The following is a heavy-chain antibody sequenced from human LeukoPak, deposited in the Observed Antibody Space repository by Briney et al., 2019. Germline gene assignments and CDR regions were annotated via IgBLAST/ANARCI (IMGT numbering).Heavy chain of an antibody. CDR3: ARGGPSRGTGFYYFDY. CDR2: INLNSGGT. D-gene: IGHD6-19*01. J-gene: IGHJ4*02. Sequence: ASVKVSCKASGYIFTSYYMHWVRQAPGQGLEWMGWINLNSGGTKYAQKFQGRVTMTRDTSISTAYVELSRLTSDDTAVYYCARGGPSRGTGFYYFDYWGQGTLVTVSS. V-gene: IGHV1-2*02. CDR1: GYIFTSYY.